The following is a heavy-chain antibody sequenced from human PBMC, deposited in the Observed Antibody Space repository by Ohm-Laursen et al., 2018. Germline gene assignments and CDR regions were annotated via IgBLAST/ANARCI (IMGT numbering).Heavy chain of an antibody. D-gene: IGHD1-26*01. CDR2: MYTSGST. CDR3: AKGAESGSPRPLDY. V-gene: IGHV4-4*07. CDR1: GGSISSNY. J-gene: IGHJ4*02. Sequence: SDTLSLTCSVSGGSISSNYWAWIRQPAGKGLEWIGRMYTSGSTKYNPSLKSRVTVSVDTSKNQFSLKLSSVTAADTAVYYCAKGAESGSPRPLDYWGQGILVTVSS.